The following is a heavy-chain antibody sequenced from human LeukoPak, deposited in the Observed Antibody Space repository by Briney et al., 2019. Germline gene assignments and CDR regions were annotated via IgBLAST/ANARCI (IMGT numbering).Heavy chain of an antibody. CDR1: GYTFASYD. CDR3: ARPAGGEGHNRPLGY. J-gene: IGHJ4*02. D-gene: IGHD5-24*01. CDR2: MNPNSGNT. V-gene: IGHV1-8*01. Sequence: ASVKVSCKASGYTFASYDINWVRQATGQGLEWMGWMNPNSGNTGYAQKFQGRVTMTSNTSISTAYMELSSLRSEDTAVYYCARPAGGEGHNRPLGYWGQGTLVTVSS.